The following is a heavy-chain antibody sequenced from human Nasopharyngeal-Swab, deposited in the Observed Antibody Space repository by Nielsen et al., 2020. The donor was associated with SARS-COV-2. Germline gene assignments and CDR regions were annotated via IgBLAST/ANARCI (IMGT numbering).Heavy chain of an antibody. Sequence: ASVKVSCKASGYTFTSYAMHWVRQAPGQRLEWMGWINAGNGNTKYSQKFQGRVTITRDTSASTAHMELSSLRSEDTAVYYCAREGIAVAGTHYYYYGMDVWGQGTTVTVSS. CDR1: GYTFTSYA. CDR3: AREGIAVAGTHYYYYGMDV. V-gene: IGHV1-3*01. CDR2: INAGNGNT. D-gene: IGHD6-19*01. J-gene: IGHJ6*02.